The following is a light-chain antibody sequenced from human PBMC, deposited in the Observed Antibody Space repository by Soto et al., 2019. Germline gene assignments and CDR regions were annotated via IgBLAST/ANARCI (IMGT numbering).Light chain of an antibody. CDR2: GAS. Sequence: EIVLTQSPGTLSLSPGERATLSCRASQSVSSSQLAWYQQKPGQAPRLLIYGASTTATGIPDTFSGGGSGTDFTLTISRLEPEDFAVYYCKQFGSSPEYTFGQGTKLEVK. CDR3: KQFGSSPEYT. V-gene: IGKV3-20*01. CDR1: QSVSSSQ. J-gene: IGKJ2*01.